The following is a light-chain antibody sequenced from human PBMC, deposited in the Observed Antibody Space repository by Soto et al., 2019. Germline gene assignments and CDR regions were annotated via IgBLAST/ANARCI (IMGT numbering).Light chain of an antibody. CDR2: EVS. V-gene: IGLV2-14*01. Sequence: QSVLTQPASVSGSPGQSITISCTGTSSDVGDYNYFSWYQQHPGKAPKLMIYEVSNRPSGVSNCFSGSKSGHTASLTIAGLQYEDEADDFCTSYTSSSTLDVFGTGTKLTVL. CDR1: SSDVGDYNY. CDR3: TSYTSSSTLDV. J-gene: IGLJ1*01.